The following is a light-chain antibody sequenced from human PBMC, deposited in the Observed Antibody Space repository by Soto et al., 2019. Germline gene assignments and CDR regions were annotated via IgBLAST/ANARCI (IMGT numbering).Light chain of an antibody. CDR1: QSVSSN. CDR2: GAS. CDR3: QEYYNWARLD. Sequence: EIVMTQSPATLSVSPAERATLSCRASQSVSSNLAWYQQKLGQAPRLLIYGASTRATGIPARFSGSGSGSEFTLTISALQSDGFVVYEYQEYYNWARLDFGPRTKVDIK. J-gene: IGKJ3*01. V-gene: IGKV3-15*01.